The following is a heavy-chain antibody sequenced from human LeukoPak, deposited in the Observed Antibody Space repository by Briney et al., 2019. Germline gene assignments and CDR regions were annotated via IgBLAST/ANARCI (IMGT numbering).Heavy chain of an antibody. V-gene: IGHV3-11*01. CDR1: GFTFSDYY. D-gene: IGHD3-3*01. Sequence: GGSLRLSCAASGFTFSDYYMSWIRQAPGKGLEWVSYISSSGSTIYYADSVKGRFTISRDNAKNSLYLQMNSQRAEDTAVYYCARSRITIFGVVKGANMDVWGQGTTVTVSS. CDR3: ARSRITIFGVVKGANMDV. CDR2: ISSSGSTI. J-gene: IGHJ6*02.